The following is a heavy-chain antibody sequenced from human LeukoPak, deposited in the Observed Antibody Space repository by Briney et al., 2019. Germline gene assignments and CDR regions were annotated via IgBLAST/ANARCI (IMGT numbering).Heavy chain of an antibody. CDR2: IDSGGST. Sequence: PGGSLRLSCAASGITVSSHYMTWVRQAPGKGLEWVSVIDSGGSTNSADSVKGRFSVSRDNSKNTLYLQMNSLRVEDTAVYYCARTDGDYDYYHGMDVWGQGTTVTVSS. D-gene: IGHD4-17*01. J-gene: IGHJ6*01. V-gene: IGHV3-66*01. CDR3: ARTDGDYDYYHGMDV. CDR1: GITVSSHY.